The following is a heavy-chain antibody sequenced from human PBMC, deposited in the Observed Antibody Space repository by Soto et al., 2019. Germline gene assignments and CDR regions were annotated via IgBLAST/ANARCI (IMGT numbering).Heavy chain of an antibody. CDR3: ASGHCFSCSCSYLDL. J-gene: IGHJ2*01. Sequence: QVQLQESGPGLVKPSQTLSLTCTVSGGSIDSDGSYWSWIRQSPGEGLEWLGYIYYSGTNYYNPSLKSRVSISLDTSKTQFSRKLSSVTAADTAIYYCASGHCFSCSCSYLDLLCRGTLVTVSS. V-gene: IGHV4-31*03. CDR2: IYYSGTN. D-gene: IGHD2-2*01. CDR1: GGSIDSDGSY.